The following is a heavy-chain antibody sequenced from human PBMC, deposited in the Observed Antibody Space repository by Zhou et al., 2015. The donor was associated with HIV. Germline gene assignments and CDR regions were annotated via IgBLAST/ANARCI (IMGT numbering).Heavy chain of an antibody. D-gene: IGHD3-22*01. J-gene: IGHJ4*02. CDR1: GYTFTSYA. V-gene: IGHV1-3*05. CDR3: ARGGSSGYYLHYDY. Sequence: QVQLVQSGAEEKKPGASVKVSCKASGYTFTSYAMHWVRQAPGQRLEWMGWINAGNGNTKYSQKFQGRVTITRDTSASTAYMELSSLRSEDTAVYYCARGGSSGYYLHYDYWGQGTLVTVSS. CDR2: INAGNGNT.